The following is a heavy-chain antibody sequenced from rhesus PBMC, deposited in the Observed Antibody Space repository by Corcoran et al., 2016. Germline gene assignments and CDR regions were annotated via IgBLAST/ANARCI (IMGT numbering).Heavy chain of an antibody. V-gene: IGHV4-173*01. CDR3: ARSRRIAAAD. CDR2: NSCSGGST. Sequence: QLQLQESGPGLVKPSETRSLTCAVSGGSISSNNWSWIRQPRGKGLEWFGRNSCSGGSTDYNPSLKSRVTISPDTSKNQFSLKLSSVTAADTAVYYCARSRRIAAADWGQGVLVTVSS. D-gene: IGHD6-31*01. J-gene: IGHJ4*01. CDR1: GGSISSNN.